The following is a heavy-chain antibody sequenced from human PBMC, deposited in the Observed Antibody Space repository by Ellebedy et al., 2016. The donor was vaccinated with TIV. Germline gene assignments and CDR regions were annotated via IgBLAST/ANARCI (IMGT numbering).Heavy chain of an antibody. J-gene: IGHJ6*02. V-gene: IGHV3-33*06. CDR2: VWYDVSNK. CDR3: AKTAVYDSSGYYGGYYYGMDV. CDR1: GFTFSSYG. D-gene: IGHD3-22*01. Sequence: GGSLRLSCAASGFTFSSYGMHWVRQAPGKGLEWVAVVWYDVSNKYYADSVKGRFTISRDNSKNTLYLQVDSLRAEDTAVYYCAKTAVYDSSGYYGGYYYGMDVWGQGTTVTVSS.